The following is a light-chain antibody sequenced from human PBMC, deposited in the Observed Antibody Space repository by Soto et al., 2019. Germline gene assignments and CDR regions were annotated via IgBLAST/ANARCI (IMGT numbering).Light chain of an antibody. V-gene: IGKV1-39*01. CDR1: QSISTY. CDR3: QQSYSAPPT. J-gene: IGKJ1*01. Sequence: DIQMTQSPSSLSASVGDRVTITCRASQSISTYLNWYQQKPGTAPKLLIYAASSLHSGLPSRFSGSGSGTDFALTISSLQPEDFATYSCQQSYSAPPTFGQGTKVEIK. CDR2: AAS.